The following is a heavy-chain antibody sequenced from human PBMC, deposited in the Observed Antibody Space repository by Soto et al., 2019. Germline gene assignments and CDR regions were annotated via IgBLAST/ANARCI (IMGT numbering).Heavy chain of an antibody. CDR1: GFTFTSSA. Sequence: SVKVSCKASGFTFTSSAVQWVRQARGQRLEWIGWIVVGSGNTNYAQKFQERVTITRDMSTSTAYMELSSLRSEDTAVYYCAADAVWAGDYYYYGMDVWGQGTTVTVSS. V-gene: IGHV1-58*01. CDR2: IVVGSGNT. CDR3: AADAVWAGDYYYYGMDV. D-gene: IGHD3-16*01. J-gene: IGHJ6*02.